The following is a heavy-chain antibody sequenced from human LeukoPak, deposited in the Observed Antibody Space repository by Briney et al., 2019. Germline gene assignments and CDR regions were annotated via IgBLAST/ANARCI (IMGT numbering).Heavy chain of an antibody. CDR3: ARAGERVAFDY. Sequence: ASVKVSCKASGGTFSSYAISWGRQAPGQGLEWMGRIIPIFGAANYAQKFQGGVTITTDESTSPAFMELRSLRSKDTAVYYCARAGERVAFDYWGQGTLVTVSS. CDR2: IIPIFGAA. CDR1: GGTFSSYA. D-gene: IGHD2-15*01. V-gene: IGHV1-69*05. J-gene: IGHJ4*02.